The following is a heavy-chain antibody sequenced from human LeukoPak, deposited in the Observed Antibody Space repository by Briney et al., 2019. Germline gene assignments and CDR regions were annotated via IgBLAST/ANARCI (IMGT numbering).Heavy chain of an antibody. CDR3: ARHVDSSGWYRSYFDY. D-gene: IGHD6-19*01. J-gene: IGHJ4*02. Sequence: PSQTLSLTCTVSGGSISSGSYYWSWIRQPAGKGLEWIGRIYTSGSTNYNPSLKSRVTISVDTSKNQFSLKLSSVTAADTAVYYCARHVDSSGWYRSYFDYWGQGTLVTVSS. V-gene: IGHV4-61*02. CDR2: IYTSGST. CDR1: GGSISSGSYY.